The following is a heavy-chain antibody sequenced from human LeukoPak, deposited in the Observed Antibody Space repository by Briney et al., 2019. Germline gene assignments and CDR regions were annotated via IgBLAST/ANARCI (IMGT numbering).Heavy chain of an antibody. CDR3: ARDRGIVAADPAENDAFDI. D-gene: IGHD6-13*01. J-gene: IGHJ3*02. CDR1: GFSFSTSS. Sequence: GGSLRLSCAASGFSFSTSSMSWVRQTPGKGLEWISYIRGSSTTIYYADSVKGRFTISRDNAKNSLYLQMNSLRAEDTAVYYCARDRGIVAADPAENDAFDIWGQGTMVTVSS. V-gene: IGHV3-48*01. CDR2: IRGSSTTI.